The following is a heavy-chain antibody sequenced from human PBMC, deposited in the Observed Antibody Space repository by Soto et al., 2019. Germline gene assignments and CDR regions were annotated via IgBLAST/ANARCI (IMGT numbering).Heavy chain of an antibody. D-gene: IGHD2-15*01. J-gene: IGHJ5*02. Sequence: QVQLQEAGPGLVKPSETLSLTCTVSGGSMFGYSWSWIRQPAGKGLEWVGHIYSTETTSTNYIPSLKSRVTMSVDTSKKQFSLELRSVAAADTAVYYCARGLWDISIYSSWLCFDPWCQGTLVTVSS. CDR3: ARGLWDISIYSSWLCFDP. CDR1: GGSMFGYS. CDR2: IYSTETTST. V-gene: IGHV4-4*07.